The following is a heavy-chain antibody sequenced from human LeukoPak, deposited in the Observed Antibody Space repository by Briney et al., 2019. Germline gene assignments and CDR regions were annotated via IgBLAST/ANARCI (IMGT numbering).Heavy chain of an antibody. CDR3: ARDVGFSYGGNSGAGLDI. D-gene: IGHD4-23*01. CDR1: GGSISSYY. CDR2: IYYSGNT. V-gene: IGHV4-59*01. J-gene: IGHJ3*02. Sequence: SETLSLTCTVSGGSISSYYWSWIRQPPGKGLEWIGYIYYSGNTNYNPSLKSRVTISVDTSKTQFSLKLSSVTAADTALYYCARDVGFSYGGNSGAGLDIWGQGTMVTVSS.